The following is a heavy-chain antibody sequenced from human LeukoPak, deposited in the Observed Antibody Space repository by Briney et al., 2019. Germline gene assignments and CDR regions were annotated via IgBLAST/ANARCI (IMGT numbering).Heavy chain of an antibody. J-gene: IGHJ4*02. V-gene: IGHV3-30*04. D-gene: IGHD2/OR15-2a*01. CDR1: GFTFSSYA. CDR3: VSFYEAY. Sequence: GRSLRLSCAASGFTFSSYAMHWVRQAPGKGLGWVAVISYDGSNKYYADSVKGRFTISKDNAKNTVYLQMNNLRAEDTAVYYCVSFYEAYWGRGTLVTVSS. CDR2: ISYDGSNK.